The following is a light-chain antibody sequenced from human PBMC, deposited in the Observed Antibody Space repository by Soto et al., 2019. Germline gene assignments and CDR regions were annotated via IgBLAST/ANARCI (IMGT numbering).Light chain of an antibody. CDR2: DAS. CDR1: QTIITF. V-gene: IGKV3-11*01. CDR3: QQRSNCPPLIT. J-gene: IGKJ5*01. Sequence: EIVLTQSPATLSLSPGERATLSCRASQTIITFLAWYQQQPGQAPRLLIYDASSSATGIPARFSGSGSGTDFTLTISALEPEDFAVYYCQQRSNCPPLITFGRGTRLEIK.